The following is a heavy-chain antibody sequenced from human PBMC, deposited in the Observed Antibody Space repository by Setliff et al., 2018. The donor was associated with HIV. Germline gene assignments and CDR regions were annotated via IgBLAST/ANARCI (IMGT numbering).Heavy chain of an antibody. CDR3: ARVPTRATADYYYYYMDV. J-gene: IGHJ6*03. V-gene: IGHV4-59*01. Sequence: SETLSLTCTVSGGSISGYYWSWIRQPPGKGLEWIGYIYYIGNTNYNPSLKGRVTLSVDTSKNQLSLKLSSVTAADTAVYYCARVPTRATADYYYYYMDVLGKGTTVTVSS. D-gene: IGHD6-13*01. CDR1: GGSISGYY. CDR2: IYYIGNT.